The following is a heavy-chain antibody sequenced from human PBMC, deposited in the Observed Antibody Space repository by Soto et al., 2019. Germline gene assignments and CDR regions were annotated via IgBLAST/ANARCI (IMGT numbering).Heavy chain of an antibody. J-gene: IGHJ6*02. Sequence: QVQLVQAGAEVKRPGSSVTFSCQTSGGTFSKDAINWVRQAPGQGREWLGLLLPGFGSLIYAQKFQGRIWVTASESTSTAFMDLSSVRAEDAAVYSCARVLGYAFERGKSRSDGMDVWGQGTTVSVS. CDR3: ARVLGYAFERGKSRSDGMDV. D-gene: IGHD3-16*01. CDR1: GGTFSKDA. V-gene: IGHV1-69*01. CDR2: LLPGFGSL.